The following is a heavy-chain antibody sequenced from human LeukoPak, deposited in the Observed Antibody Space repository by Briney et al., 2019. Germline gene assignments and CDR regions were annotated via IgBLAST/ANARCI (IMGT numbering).Heavy chain of an antibody. V-gene: IGHV1-18*01. CDR2: ISAYTGNT. J-gene: IGHJ4*02. CDR1: GYIFTSYG. D-gene: IGHD6-13*01. Sequence: ASVKVSCKTSGYIFTSYGISWVRQAPGQGLEWMGWISAYTGNTNYAQNLQGRVTVTTDTSTSTAYMELRSLRSDDTAVYYCARDRGAGQHLVIDYWGQGTLVTVSS. CDR3: ARDRGAGQHLVIDY.